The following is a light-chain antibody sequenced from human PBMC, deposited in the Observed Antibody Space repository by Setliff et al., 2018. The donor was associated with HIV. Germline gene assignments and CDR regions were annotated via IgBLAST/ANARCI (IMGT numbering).Light chain of an antibody. CDR3: SSYTSSSTYV. Sequence: QSALTQPDSVSGSPGQSLTISCTGTTRNVGGGHGYVSWYQQHAGKAPKLMIYDVSKWPSGVSNRFSGSKSGNTASLTISGLQTEDEADYYCSSYTSSSTYVFGTGTKVTVL. CDR1: TRNVGGGHGY. J-gene: IGLJ1*01. V-gene: IGLV2-14*03. CDR2: DVS.